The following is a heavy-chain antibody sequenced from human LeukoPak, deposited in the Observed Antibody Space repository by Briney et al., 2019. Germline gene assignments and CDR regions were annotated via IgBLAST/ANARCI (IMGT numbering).Heavy chain of an antibody. Sequence: PGGSLRLSCAGSGFTFITYGMSWVRQAPGKGLEWVSTLGGDNKGIYYADSVKGRFTISRDKSENTLYLQMNSLRAEDTAVYFCAKDRGSGWYFDYWGQGTLVTVSS. D-gene: IGHD6-19*01. V-gene: IGHV3-23*01. J-gene: IGHJ4*02. CDR1: GFTFITYG. CDR3: AKDRGSGWYFDY. CDR2: LGGDNKGI.